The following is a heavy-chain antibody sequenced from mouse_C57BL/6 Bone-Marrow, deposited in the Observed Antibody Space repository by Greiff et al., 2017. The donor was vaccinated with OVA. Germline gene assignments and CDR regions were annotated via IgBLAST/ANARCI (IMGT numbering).Heavy chain of an antibody. V-gene: IGHV5-12*01. D-gene: IGHD2-3*01. CDR3: ARIDGYFLFDY. CDR1: GFTFSDYY. J-gene: IGHJ2*01. Sequence: EVKLMESGGGLVQPGGSLKLSCAASGFTFSDYYMYWVRQTPEKRLEWVAYISNGGGSTYYPDTVKGRFTISRDNAKNTLYLQMSRLKSEDTAMYYCARIDGYFLFDYWGQGTTLTVSS. CDR2: ISNGGGST.